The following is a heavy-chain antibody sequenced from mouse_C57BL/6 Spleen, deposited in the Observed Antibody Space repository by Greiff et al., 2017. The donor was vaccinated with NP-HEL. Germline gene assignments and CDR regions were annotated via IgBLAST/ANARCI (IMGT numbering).Heavy chain of an antibody. V-gene: IGHV2-6*03. Sequence: VKLMESGPGLVAPSQRLSITCTVSGFSLTSYGVHWVRQPPGKGLEWLVVIWSDGSTTYNSALKSRLSISKDNSKSQVFLKMNSLQTDDTAMYYCATDSSGPHYYAMDYWGQGTSVTVSS. J-gene: IGHJ4*01. CDR1: GFSLTSYG. CDR3: ATDSSGPHYYAMDY. D-gene: IGHD3-2*02. CDR2: IWSDGST.